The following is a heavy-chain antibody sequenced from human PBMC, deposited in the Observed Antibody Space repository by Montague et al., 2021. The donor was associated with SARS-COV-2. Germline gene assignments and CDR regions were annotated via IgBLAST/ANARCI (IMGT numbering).Heavy chain of an antibody. D-gene: IGHD6-19*01. V-gene: IGHV3-30-3*01. CDR2: ISYDGSNK. CDR3: ASEMIAVAGTAPFDY. J-gene: IGHJ4*02. Sequence: SLRLSCAASGFTFSSYAMHWVRQAPGKGLEWVAVISYDGSNKYYADSVEGRFTISRDNSKNTLYPQMNSLRAEDTAVYYCASEMIAVAGTAPFDYWGQGTLVTVSS. CDR1: GFTFSSYA.